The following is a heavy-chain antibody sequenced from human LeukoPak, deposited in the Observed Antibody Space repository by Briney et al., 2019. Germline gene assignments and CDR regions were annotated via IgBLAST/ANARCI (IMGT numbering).Heavy chain of an antibody. J-gene: IGHJ6*02. V-gene: IGHV4-34*01. CDR1: GGSFSGYY. D-gene: IGHD4-17*01. Sequence: SETLSLTCAVYGGSFSGYYWSWIRQPPGKGLEWIGEINHSGSTNYNPSLKSRVTISVDTSKNQFSLKLSSVTAADTAVYYCARDGEGGSTVNYGTDVWGQGTTVTVSS. CDR3: ARDGEGGSTVNYGTDV. CDR2: INHSGST.